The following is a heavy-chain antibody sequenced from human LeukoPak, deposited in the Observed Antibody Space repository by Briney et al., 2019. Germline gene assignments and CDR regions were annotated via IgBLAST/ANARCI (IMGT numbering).Heavy chain of an antibody. CDR3: ARGSVIVGATTFDY. J-gene: IGHJ4*02. V-gene: IGHV1-69*04. Sequence: SVKVSCKASGGTFSSYAISWVRQAPGQGLEWMGRIIPIFGIANYAQKFQGRVTITAYKSTSTAYMELSSLRSEDTAVYYCARGSVIVGATTFDYWGQGTLVTVSS. CDR2: IIPIFGIA. CDR1: GGTFSSYA. D-gene: IGHD1-26*01.